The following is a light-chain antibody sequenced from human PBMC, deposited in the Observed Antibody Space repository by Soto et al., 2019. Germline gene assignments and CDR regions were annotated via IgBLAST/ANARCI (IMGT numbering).Light chain of an antibody. CDR3: NSFTSTSTWV. CDR1: SSDVGDYNY. Sequence: QSALTQPASVSGSPGQSITISCTGTSSDVGDYNYVSWYQQHPGKAPKLMIYDVSYRPSGVSNRFSGSKSGNTASLTISGLQAEDEADYYCNSFTSTSTWVFGGGTKLTVL. CDR2: DVS. J-gene: IGLJ3*02. V-gene: IGLV2-14*03.